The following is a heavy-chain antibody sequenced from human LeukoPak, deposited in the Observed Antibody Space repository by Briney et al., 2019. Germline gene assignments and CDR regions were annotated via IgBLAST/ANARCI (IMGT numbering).Heavy chain of an antibody. V-gene: IGHV3-11*04. CDR3: ARAAAGTRAFDV. J-gene: IGHJ3*01. D-gene: IGHD6-13*01. CDR1: GFTFNDYY. CDR2: ISASGNTI. Sequence: GVLRLSCAASGFTFNDYYMSWIRQAPGKGLEWVSYISASGNTIYYADSVKGRFTISRDNAKNSLYLQMNSLRAEDTAVYYCARAAAGTRAFDVWGQGTMVTVSS.